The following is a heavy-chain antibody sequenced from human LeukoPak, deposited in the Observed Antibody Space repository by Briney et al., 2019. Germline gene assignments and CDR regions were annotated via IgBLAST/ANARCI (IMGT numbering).Heavy chain of an antibody. J-gene: IGHJ4*02. CDR2: INPNSGGT. D-gene: IGHD6-13*01. Sequence: ASVKVSCKASGYTFTGYYMHWVRQAPGQGLEWMGRINPNSGGTNYAQKFQGRVTMTRDTSISTAYMELSRLRSDDTAVYYCAKPEDRYSSPDYWGQGTLVTVSS. V-gene: IGHV1-2*06. CDR1: GYTFTGYY. CDR3: AKPEDRYSSPDY.